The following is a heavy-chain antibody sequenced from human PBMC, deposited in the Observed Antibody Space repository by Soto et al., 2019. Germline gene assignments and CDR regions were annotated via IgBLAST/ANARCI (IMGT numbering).Heavy chain of an antibody. CDR1: GGSISSGGYY. V-gene: IGHV4-31*03. D-gene: IGHD4-17*01. CDR3: ARGFTDYGDYWVNDY. CDR2: IYYSGSI. J-gene: IGHJ4*02. Sequence: PSETLSLTCTVSGGSISSGGYYWSWIRQHPGKGLEWIGYIYYSGSIYYNPSLKSRVTISVDTSKNQFSLKLSSVTAADTAVYYCARGFTDYGDYWVNDYWGQGTLVTVSS.